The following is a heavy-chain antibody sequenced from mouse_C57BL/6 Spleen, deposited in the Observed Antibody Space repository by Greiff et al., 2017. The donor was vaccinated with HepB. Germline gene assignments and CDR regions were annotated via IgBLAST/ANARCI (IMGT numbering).Heavy chain of an antibody. J-gene: IGHJ4*01. V-gene: IGHV1-53*01. CDR2: INPSNGGT. CDR1: GYTFTSYW. Sequence: QVQLQQPGTELVKPGASVKLSCKASGYTFTSYWMHWVKQRPGQGLEWIGNINPSNGGTNYNEKFKSKATLTVDKSSSTAYMQLSSLTSEDAAVYYCARGDYDYDRAMDYWGQGTSVTVSS. CDR3: ARGDYDYDRAMDY. D-gene: IGHD2-4*01.